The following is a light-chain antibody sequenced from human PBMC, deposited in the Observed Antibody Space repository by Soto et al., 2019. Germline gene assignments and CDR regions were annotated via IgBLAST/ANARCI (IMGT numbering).Light chain of an antibody. CDR1: QIVSSY. J-gene: IGKJ2*01. CDR2: DAS. CDR3: QQRSNWPPYT. V-gene: IGKV3-11*01. Sequence: EIVLTQSPATLSLSPGERATFSCRASQIVSSYLAWYQQKPGQAPRLLIYDASNRAAGLPARCSGSGSGTDLTLTISSLEPEDFAVYYCQQRSNWPPYTFGQGTKLEIK.